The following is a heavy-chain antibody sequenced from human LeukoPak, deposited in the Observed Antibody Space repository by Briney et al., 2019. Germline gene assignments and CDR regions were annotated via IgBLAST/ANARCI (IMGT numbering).Heavy chain of an antibody. J-gene: IGHJ4*02. D-gene: IGHD6-19*01. CDR1: GGSFSGYY. Sequence: SETLSLTCAVYGGSFSGYYWSWIRQPPGKGLEWIGEINHSGSTNYNPSLKSRVTISVDTSKHQFSLKLSSVTAADTAVYYCASSLVRLNSSGWRSYYFDYWGQGTLVTVSS. CDR2: INHSGST. CDR3: ASSLVRLNSSGWRSYYFDY. V-gene: IGHV4-34*01.